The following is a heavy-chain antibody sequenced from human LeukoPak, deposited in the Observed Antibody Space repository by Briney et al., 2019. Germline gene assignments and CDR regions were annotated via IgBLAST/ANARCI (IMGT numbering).Heavy chain of an antibody. CDR1: GDSISSGGYW. CDR3: ARGGGLVRNNFDY. J-gene: IGHJ4*02. D-gene: IGHD6-19*01. Sequence: SQTLSLTCAVSGDSISSGGYWWSWIRQHPGKGPEWIGYISYGGNTYYNPSLKSRVAISADTPKNQFSLKLSSTTAADTAVYYCARGGGLVRNNFDYWGQGTLVTVSS. V-gene: IGHV4-31*11. CDR2: ISYGGNT.